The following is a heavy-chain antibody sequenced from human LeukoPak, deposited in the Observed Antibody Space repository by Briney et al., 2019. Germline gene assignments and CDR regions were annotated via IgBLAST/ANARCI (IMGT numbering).Heavy chain of an antibody. Sequence: GGSLRLSCAASGFTSSSYAMSWVRQAPGKGLEWVSAISGSGGSTYYADSVKGRFTISRDNSKNTLYLQMNSLRAEDTAVYYCAKLLHPGYSYGYPVYWGQGTLVTVSS. CDR1: GFTSSSYA. V-gene: IGHV3-23*01. J-gene: IGHJ4*02. CDR3: AKLLHPGYSYGYPVY. CDR2: ISGSGGST. D-gene: IGHD5-18*01.